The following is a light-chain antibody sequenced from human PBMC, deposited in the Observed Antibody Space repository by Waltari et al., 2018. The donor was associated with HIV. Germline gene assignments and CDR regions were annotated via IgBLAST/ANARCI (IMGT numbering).Light chain of an antibody. CDR3: SSYRGDSRVL. CDR1: NFDLGGFNY. CDR2: EVK. J-gene: IGLJ2*01. V-gene: IGLV2-8*01. Sequence: QSALTQPPSASGSPGQSVTISCTGTNFDLGGFNYVSWYQKHPDKAPRLIIFEVKKRPSGVPDRFSGSISGNTASLTVSGLQAEDEAVYFCSSYRGDSRVLFGGGTKLTVL.